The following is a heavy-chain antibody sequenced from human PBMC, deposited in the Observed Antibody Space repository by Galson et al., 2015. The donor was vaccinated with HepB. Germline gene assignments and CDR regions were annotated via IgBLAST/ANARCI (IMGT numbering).Heavy chain of an antibody. CDR1: GYTFTTAW. CDR2: IHPGTSEV. D-gene: IGHD6-13*01. J-gene: IGHJ4*02. CDR3: ARHSYSSHWRDFDY. Sequence: QSGAEVKEPGESLKISCKGSGYTFTTAWVAWVRQLPGEGLEWMGIIHPGTSEVVYSPSFQGHVTISTDNSISTTYLQWNSLRASDTAIYYCARHSYSSHWRDFDYWGQGTLLTVSS. V-gene: IGHV5-51*03.